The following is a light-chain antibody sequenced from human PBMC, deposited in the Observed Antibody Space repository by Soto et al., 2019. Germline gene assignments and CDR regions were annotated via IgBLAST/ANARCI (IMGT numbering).Light chain of an antibody. J-gene: IGKJ1*01. Sequence: MTQPPSTLSASVGDRVTLSCVASQSVRTNLAWYQQRPGQAPRLLIHYSSTRATDVPARFSGSGPGTNFTLAISSLQSEDFAVYFCQQYAYWPETFGQGTKVDIK. CDR3: QQYAYWPET. CDR1: QSVRTN. CDR2: YSS. V-gene: IGKV3D-15*01.